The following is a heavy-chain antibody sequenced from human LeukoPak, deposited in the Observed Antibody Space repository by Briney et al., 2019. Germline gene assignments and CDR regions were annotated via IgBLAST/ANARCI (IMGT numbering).Heavy chain of an antibody. D-gene: IGHD4-17*01. Sequence: ASVKVSCKASGFTFTSSAMQWVRQARGQRLEWIGWIVVGSGNTNYAQEFQERVTITRDMSTSTAYMELSSLRSEDTAVYYCAAVGGTTVTTVFAFDIWGQGTMVTVSS. J-gene: IGHJ3*02. CDR1: GFTFTSSA. CDR3: AAVGGTTVTTVFAFDI. V-gene: IGHV1-58*02. CDR2: IVVGSGNT.